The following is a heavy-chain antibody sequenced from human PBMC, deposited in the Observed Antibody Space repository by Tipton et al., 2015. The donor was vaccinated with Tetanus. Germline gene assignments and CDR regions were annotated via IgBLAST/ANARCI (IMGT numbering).Heavy chain of an antibody. D-gene: IGHD3-10*01. CDR3: ARASVTILRGVMIRGTGWFDP. Sequence: TLSLTCTVSGGSVSSGDSYWYWIRQHPGKGLEWIGYIHYSGNTFYKPSLKSRVTISVDTSKKQFSLKMTSVTAADTAVYFCARASVTILRGVMIRGTGWFDPWGQGTLVTVSS. CDR1: GGSVSSGDSY. CDR2: IHYSGNT. V-gene: IGHV4-31*03. J-gene: IGHJ5*02.